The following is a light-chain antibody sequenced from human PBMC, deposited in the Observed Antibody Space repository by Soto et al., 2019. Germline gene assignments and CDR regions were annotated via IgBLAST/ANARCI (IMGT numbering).Light chain of an antibody. CDR3: LQDYDYPRT. V-gene: IGKV1-6*01. J-gene: IGKJ1*01. CDR1: QGIRDD. CDR2: GTP. Sequence: AIQMTQSPSSLSASVGDRVTITCRASQGIRDDVGWYQQRRGEAPRLLIYGTPNLQSGVPSRFSGSGSGTDFTLTISSLQPEDFATYYCLQDYDYPRTFGQGTKVEIK.